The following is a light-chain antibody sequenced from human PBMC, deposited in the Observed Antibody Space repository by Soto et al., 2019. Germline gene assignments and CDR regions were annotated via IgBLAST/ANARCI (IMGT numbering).Light chain of an antibody. CDR2: AAS. J-gene: IGKJ4*01. CDR1: QGIRSD. CDR3: LQDYNYPLT. Sequence: AIQMTQFPSSLSASVGDRVTITCRASQGIRSDLGWYQQRPGEAPKLLIYAASSLQSGVPSRFSGSGSGTDFTLTISSLQPEDFATYCCLQDYNYPLTFGGRTKVDIK. V-gene: IGKV1-6*01.